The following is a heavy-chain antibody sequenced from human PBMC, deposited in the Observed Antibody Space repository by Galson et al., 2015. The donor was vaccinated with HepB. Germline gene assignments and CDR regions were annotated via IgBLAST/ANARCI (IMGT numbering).Heavy chain of an antibody. D-gene: IGHD1-14*01. V-gene: IGHV3-21*01. CDR2: ISSSSSYI. CDR1: GFTFSSYS. J-gene: IGHJ4*02. CDR3: ARDPNLSPNPDYFDY. Sequence: LRLSCAASGFTFSSYSMNWVRQAPGKGLEWVSSISSSSSYIYYADSVKGRFTISRDNAKNSLYLQMNSLRAEDTAVYYCARDPNLSPNPDYFDYWGQGTLVTVSS.